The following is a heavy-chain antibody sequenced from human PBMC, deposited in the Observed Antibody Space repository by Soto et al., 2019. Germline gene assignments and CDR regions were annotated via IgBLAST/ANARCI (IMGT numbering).Heavy chain of an antibody. D-gene: IGHD1-26*01. CDR1: GGSISSGDYY. V-gene: IGHV4-30-4*01. CDR2: IYYSGST. J-gene: IGHJ2*01. CDR3: AIDYYGDAVWSFHP. Sequence: QVQLQESGPGLVKPSQTLSLTCTVSGGSISSGDYYWSWIRQPPGKGLEWIGYIYYSGSTYYNPSPKSRVNNTVDTSKNLSTLKPSSVSGADTAVYYSAIDYYGDAVWSFHPWGRGTLVTVSS.